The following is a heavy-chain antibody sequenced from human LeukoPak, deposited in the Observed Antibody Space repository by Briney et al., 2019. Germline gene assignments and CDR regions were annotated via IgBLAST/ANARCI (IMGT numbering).Heavy chain of an antibody. V-gene: IGHV3-23*01. D-gene: IGHD5-18*01. Sequence: GGSLRLSCAASGFTFSSYAMSWVRQAPGKGLEWVSAISGSGGSTYYADSVKGRFTISRDNSKNTLYLQMNSLRAEDAAVYYCAKGDSYGYRGGFDYWGQGTLVTVSS. CDR3: AKGDSYGYRGGFDY. CDR2: ISGSGGST. CDR1: GFTFSSYA. J-gene: IGHJ4*02.